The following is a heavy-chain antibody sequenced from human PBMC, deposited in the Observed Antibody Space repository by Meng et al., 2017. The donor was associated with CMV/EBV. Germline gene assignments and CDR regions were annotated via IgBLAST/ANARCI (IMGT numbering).Heavy chain of an antibody. Sequence: SETLSLTCAVYGGSFSGYYWSWIRQRPGKGQERMGEINHSGSTNYNPSLKSRVTISVDTSKNQYALKLSSVTAADTAVYYCARGKSSLYDFWRGYSLPFDYWGQGTLVTVSS. CDR1: GGSFSGYY. D-gene: IGHD3-3*01. CDR2: INHSGST. J-gene: IGHJ4*02. CDR3: ARGKSSLYDFWRGYSLPFDY. V-gene: IGHV4-34*01.